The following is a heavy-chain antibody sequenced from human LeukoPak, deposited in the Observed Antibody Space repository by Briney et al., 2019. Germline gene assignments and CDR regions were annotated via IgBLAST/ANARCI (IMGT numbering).Heavy chain of an antibody. CDR3: ARMPLKDIVVVPAAIRYYMDV. J-gene: IGHJ6*03. CDR1: GGTFSSYA. CDR2: IIPISGTA. D-gene: IGHD2-2*02. Sequence: SVKVSCKASGGTFSSYAISWVRQAPGQGLEWMGGIIPISGTANYAQKFQGRVTITTDESTSTAYMELSSLRSEDTAVYYCARMPLKDIVVVPAAIRYYMDVWGKGTTVTVSS. V-gene: IGHV1-69*05.